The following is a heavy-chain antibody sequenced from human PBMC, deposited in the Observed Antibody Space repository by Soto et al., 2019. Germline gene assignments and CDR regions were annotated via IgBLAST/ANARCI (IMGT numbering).Heavy chain of an antibody. CDR2: IHYSGST. CDR3: AKESAGSHKNNWFAP. V-gene: IGHV4-59*13. Sequence: SETLSLTCTVSGGSITSYYWSWIRQPPGQGLEWIGFIHYSGSTKYNPSLKSRVSHSLDPSQNQLSLRLSSVTAADTAVYYCAKESAGSHKNNWFAPWGQGTLVTVSS. CDR1: GGSITSYY. J-gene: IGHJ5*02.